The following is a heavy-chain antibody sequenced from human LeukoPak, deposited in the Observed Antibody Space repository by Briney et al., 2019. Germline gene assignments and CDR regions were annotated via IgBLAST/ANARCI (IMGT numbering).Heavy chain of an antibody. CDR2: ISAYNGNT. Sequence: ASVKISCKASGYTFTSYGISWVRQAPGQGLEWMGWISAYNGNTNYAQKLQGRVTMTTDTSTSTAYMELRSLRSDDTAVYYCARRRVAATTLDPWGQGTLVTVSS. CDR3: ARRRVAATTLDP. J-gene: IGHJ5*02. CDR1: GYTFTSYG. D-gene: IGHD2-15*01. V-gene: IGHV1-18*01.